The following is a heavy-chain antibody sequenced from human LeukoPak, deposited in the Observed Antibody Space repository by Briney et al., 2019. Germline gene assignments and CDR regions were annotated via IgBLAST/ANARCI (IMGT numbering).Heavy chain of an antibody. D-gene: IGHD1-14*01. Sequence: SETLSLTCTVSGGSISSSSYYWGWIRQPPGKGLEWIGSIYYSGSTYYNPSLKSRVTISVDTSKNQFSLKLSSVTAADTAVYYCARDGPLGRYNGGSRYYFDYWGQGTLVTVSS. CDR2: IYYSGST. CDR3: ARDGPLGRYNGGSRYYFDY. V-gene: IGHV4-39*07. J-gene: IGHJ4*02. CDR1: GGSISSSSYY.